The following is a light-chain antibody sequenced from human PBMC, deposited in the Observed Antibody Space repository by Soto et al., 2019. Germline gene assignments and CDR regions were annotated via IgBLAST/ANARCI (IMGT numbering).Light chain of an antibody. Sequence: DIQMTQSPPTLSASVGDGVTITCRASQSIGSWLAWYQQKPGKAPKLLIYKATNLQSGVPSRFSGSGSGTDFSLTISSLQPVDSATYFCQHYHDFQYTFGPGTKLEI. V-gene: IGKV1-5*03. CDR3: QHYHDFQYT. J-gene: IGKJ2*01. CDR1: QSIGSW. CDR2: KAT.